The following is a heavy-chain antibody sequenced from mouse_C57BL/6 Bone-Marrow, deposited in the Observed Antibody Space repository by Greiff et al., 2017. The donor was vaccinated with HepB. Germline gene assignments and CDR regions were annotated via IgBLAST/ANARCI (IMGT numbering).Heavy chain of an antibody. D-gene: IGHD1-2*01. V-gene: IGHV5-6*01. CDR1: GFTFSSYG. J-gene: IGHJ1*03. CDR3: ARHELRPPYFDV. CDR2: ISSGGSYT. Sequence: EVMLVESGGDLVKPGGSLKLSCAASGFTFSSYGMSWVRQTPDKRLEWVATISSGGSYTYYPDSVKGRFTISRDNAKNTLYLQMSSLKSEDTAMYYCARHELRPPYFDVWGTGTTVTVSS.